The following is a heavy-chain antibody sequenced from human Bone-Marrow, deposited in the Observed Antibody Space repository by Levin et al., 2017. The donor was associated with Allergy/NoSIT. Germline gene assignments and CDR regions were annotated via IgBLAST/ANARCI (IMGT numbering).Heavy chain of an antibody. V-gene: IGHV3-23*01. Sequence: GGSLRLSCAASGFSFSTYAMSWVRQAPGKGLDWVSAISGSGDSTYYAGSVKGRFTIFRDNSKNTLFLQMNNLRAEDTARYYCAKIWGAAARGANDHWCQGTLVTVSS. CDR2: ISGSGDST. CDR3: AKIWGAAARGANDH. CDR1: GFSFSTYA. D-gene: IGHD6-13*01. J-gene: IGHJ4*02.